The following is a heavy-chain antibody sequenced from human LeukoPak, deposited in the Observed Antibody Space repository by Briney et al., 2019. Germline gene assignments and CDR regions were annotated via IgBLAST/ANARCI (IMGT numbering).Heavy chain of an antibody. Sequence: GGSLRLSCAAAGFTFSSYSMNWVRQAPGKGLEWVSSISSSSSYIYYADSVEGRFTISRDNAKNSLYLQMNSLRAEDTAVYYCARDLGAVAAQRDAFDIWGQGTMVTVSS. V-gene: IGHV3-21*01. CDR3: ARDLGAVAAQRDAFDI. CDR1: GFTFSSYS. J-gene: IGHJ3*02. D-gene: IGHD6-19*01. CDR2: ISSSSSYI.